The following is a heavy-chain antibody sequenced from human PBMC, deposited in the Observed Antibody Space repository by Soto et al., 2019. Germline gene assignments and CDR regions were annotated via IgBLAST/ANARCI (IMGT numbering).Heavy chain of an antibody. CDR3: AKDGAPYYDSSGYPVRPIDY. V-gene: IGHV3-23*01. J-gene: IGHJ4*02. Sequence: GGSLRLSCAASGFTFSSYAMSWVRQAPGKGLEWVSAISGSGGSTYYADSVKGRFTISRDNSKNTLYLQMNSLRAEDTAVYYCAKDGAPYYDSSGYPVRPIDYWGQGTLVTVSS. D-gene: IGHD3-22*01. CDR1: GFTFSSYA. CDR2: ISGSGGST.